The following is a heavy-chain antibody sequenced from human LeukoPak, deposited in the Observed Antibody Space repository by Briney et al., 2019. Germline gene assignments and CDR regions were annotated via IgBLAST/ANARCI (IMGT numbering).Heavy chain of an antibody. J-gene: IGHJ6*03. CDR1: GYTFTSYG. V-gene: IGHV1-2*02. Sequence: GASVKVSCKASGYTFTSYGISWVRQAPGQGLEWMGWINPNSGGTNYAQKFQGRVTMTRDTSISTAYMELSRLRSDDTAVYYCASNSGYEVYYYYYMDVWGKGTTVTVSS. CDR3: ASNSGYEVYYYYYMDV. D-gene: IGHD5-12*01. CDR2: INPNSGGT.